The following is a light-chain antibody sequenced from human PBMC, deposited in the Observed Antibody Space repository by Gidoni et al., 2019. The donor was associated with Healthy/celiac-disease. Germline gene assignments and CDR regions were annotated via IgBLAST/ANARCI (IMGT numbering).Light chain of an antibody. CDR1: QGISNY. Sequence: DIKMNQPPSSLSASVGDSITITCRTSQGISNYLAWYQQKPGKVPKLLIYAASTLQSGVPSRFSGSGSGTDFTLTISSLQPEDVATYYCQKYNSAPLTFGGGTKVEIK. V-gene: IGKV1-27*01. CDR3: QKYNSAPLT. J-gene: IGKJ4*01. CDR2: AAS.